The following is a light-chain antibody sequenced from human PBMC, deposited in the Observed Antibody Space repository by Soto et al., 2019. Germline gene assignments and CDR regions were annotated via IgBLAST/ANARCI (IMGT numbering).Light chain of an antibody. CDR1: QYVSVRF. Sequence: EIVLTQSPGTLSLSPGESATLSCRASQYVSVRFLAWYQQKPGQAPRLLIYGASDRATGIPDGFTGSGPGTEFTLTISSLQSEDLAVYYCKQYNNWLWTVGKGTKGDIK. CDR3: KQYNNWLWT. V-gene: IGKV3D-15*01. CDR2: GAS. J-gene: IGKJ1*01.